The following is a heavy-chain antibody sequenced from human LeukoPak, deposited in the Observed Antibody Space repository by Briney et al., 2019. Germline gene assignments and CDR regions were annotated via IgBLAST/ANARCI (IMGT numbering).Heavy chain of an antibody. D-gene: IGHD4-17*01. V-gene: IGHV1-2*02. Sequence: GASVKVSCKASGYTFTAYYMHWVRQAPGQRLEWMGWINPNSGGTNYAQRFQGRVTMTRDTSISTAYMELSRLRSDDTAVYYCASLYGDYVGSDYWGQGTLVTVSS. CDR3: ASLYGDYVGSDY. CDR2: INPNSGGT. J-gene: IGHJ4*02. CDR1: GYTFTAYY.